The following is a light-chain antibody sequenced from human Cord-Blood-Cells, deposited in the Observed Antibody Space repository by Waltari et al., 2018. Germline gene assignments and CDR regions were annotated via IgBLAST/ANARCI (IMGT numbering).Light chain of an antibody. CDR2: AAS. Sequence: DIQMTQSPSSLSASLGDRVTITCRASQSISSYLNWYQQKPGKAPKPLIYAASSLQSGVPSRFSGSVSGTDFTLTISSLQPEDFETYYCQQSYSTPYTFGQGTKLEIK. CDR1: QSISSY. J-gene: IGKJ2*01. V-gene: IGKV1-39*01. CDR3: QQSYSTPYT.